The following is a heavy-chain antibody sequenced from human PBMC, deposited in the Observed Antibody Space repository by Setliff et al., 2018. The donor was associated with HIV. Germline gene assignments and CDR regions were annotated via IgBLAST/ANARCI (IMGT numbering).Heavy chain of an antibody. D-gene: IGHD3-22*01. Sequence: SETLSHTCTVSGGSISSSSYYWGWIRQPPGKGLEWIGNIYSSGRTYYSSSFRSRVTISVDTSKNQFSLKLTSVAAADTAFYYCARGFSGDYLFTGYLDVWGKGTTVTVSS. J-gene: IGHJ6*03. CDR3: ARGFSGDYLFTGYLDV. CDR1: GGSISSSSYY. V-gene: IGHV4-39*07. CDR2: IYSSGRT.